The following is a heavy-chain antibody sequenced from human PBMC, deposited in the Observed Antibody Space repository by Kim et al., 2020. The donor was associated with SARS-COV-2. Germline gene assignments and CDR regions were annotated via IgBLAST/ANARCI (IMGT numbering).Heavy chain of an antibody. CDR3: ARSPFSGYCSSTSCYKNGFRRGYIDY. D-gene: IGHD2-2*02. CDR2: INHSGST. Sequence: SETLSLTCAVYGGSFSGYYWSWIRQPPGKGLEWIGEINHSGSTNYNPSLKSRVTISVDTSKNQFSLKLSSVTAADTAVYYCARSPFSGYCSSTSCYKNGFRRGYIDYWGQGTLVTVSS. V-gene: IGHV4-34*01. CDR1: GGSFSGYY. J-gene: IGHJ4*02.